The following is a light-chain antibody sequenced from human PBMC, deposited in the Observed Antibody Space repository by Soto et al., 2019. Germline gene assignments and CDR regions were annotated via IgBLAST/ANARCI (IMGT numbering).Light chain of an antibody. CDR1: QVIENS. CDR2: GAS. Sequence: IQLTQSPSSLSASVGDTVTITCRASQVIENSLVWHQQKPGKAPKLLIYGASTLQSGVPSRFSGSVSGTDFTLTISSLQPEDFATYYCQQRNNWRWTFGQGTKVELK. V-gene: IGKV1-9*01. CDR3: QQRNNWRWT. J-gene: IGKJ1*01.